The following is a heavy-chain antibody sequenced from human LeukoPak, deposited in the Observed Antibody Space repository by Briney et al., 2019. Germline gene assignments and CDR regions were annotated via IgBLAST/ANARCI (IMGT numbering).Heavy chain of an antibody. J-gene: IGHJ4*02. CDR1: GFTFSSYS. Sequence: GGSLRLSCAASGFTFSSYSMNWVRQAPGKGLEWVSSISSSSSYIYCADSVKGRFTISRDNSKNTLYLQMNSLRAEDTAVYYCAKGIPPGVRSGVGPYWGQGTLVTVSS. D-gene: IGHD1-26*01. CDR2: ISSSSSYI. V-gene: IGHV3-21*04. CDR3: AKGIPPGVRSGVGPY.